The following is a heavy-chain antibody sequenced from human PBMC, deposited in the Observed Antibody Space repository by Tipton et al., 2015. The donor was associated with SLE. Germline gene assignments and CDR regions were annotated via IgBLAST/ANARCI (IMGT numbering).Heavy chain of an antibody. CDR1: VGSFSGYY. D-gene: IGHD1-26*01. CDR3: ASYSGSYYDAFDI. Sequence: TLSLTCAVYVGSFSGYYWSWIRQPPGKGLEWIGEINHSGSTNYNPSLKSRVTISVDTSKNQFSLKLSSVTAADTAVYYCASYSGSYYDAFDIWGQGTMVTVSS. J-gene: IGHJ3*02. CDR2: INHSGST. V-gene: IGHV4-34*01.